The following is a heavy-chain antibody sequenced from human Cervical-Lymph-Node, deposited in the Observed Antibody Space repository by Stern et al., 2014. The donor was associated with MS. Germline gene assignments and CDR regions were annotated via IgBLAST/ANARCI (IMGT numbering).Heavy chain of an antibody. D-gene: IGHD2-15*01. CDR1: GYTFTSYG. J-gene: IGHJ3*02. V-gene: IGHV1-18*01. Sequence: QVQLVTSGGDVMKPGASLKVSCEASGYTFTSYGMSWVRQAPGHGPEWVGGISSYHGNTNYAQQLQGRVTMTTDTSTSTAYMELRSLRSDDTAVYDCARGLLGSENAFDIWGQGTMVTVSS. CDR2: ISSYHGNT. CDR3: ARGLLGSENAFDI.